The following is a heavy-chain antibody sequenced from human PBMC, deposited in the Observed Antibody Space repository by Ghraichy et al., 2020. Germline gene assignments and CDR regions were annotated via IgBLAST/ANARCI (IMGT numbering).Heavy chain of an antibody. V-gene: IGHV3-23*01. CDR1: GFTFSSYA. D-gene: IGHD3-10*01. J-gene: IGHJ4*02. CDR2: ISAKTNNT. CDR3: AKFRRRAELPFDS. Sequence: ETLSLTCAASGFTFSSYAMSWVRQAPGKGLEWVSAISAKTNNTHHADSVRGRFTVSRDDSQSTLFLHMNSLRAEDTAVYYCAKFRRRAELPFDSWGQGDLVTVSS.